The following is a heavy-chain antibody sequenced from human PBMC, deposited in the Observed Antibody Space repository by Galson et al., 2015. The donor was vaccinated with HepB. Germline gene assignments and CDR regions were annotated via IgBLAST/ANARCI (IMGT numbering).Heavy chain of an antibody. CDR2: ISSYNGNA. CDR1: GYTFTSYD. Sequence: SVKVSCKASGYTFTSYDISWVRQAPGQGLEWMGWISSYNGNANYAQKLQDRVTLSADTSTTTASMELRSLRSDDTAVYYCARVLWGFCRSIRCLYYFDYWGQGSLVTVSS. V-gene: IGHV1-18*01. J-gene: IGHJ4*02. D-gene: IGHD2-2*01. CDR3: ARVLWGFCRSIRCLYYFDY.